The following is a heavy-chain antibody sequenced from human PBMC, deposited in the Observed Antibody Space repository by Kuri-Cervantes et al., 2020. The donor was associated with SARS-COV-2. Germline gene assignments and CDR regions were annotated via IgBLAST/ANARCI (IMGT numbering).Heavy chain of an antibody. V-gene: IGHV4-34*01. CDR1: GESFSGYY. CDR3: ARAYGFLRYIYYMDV. Sequence: GSLRLSCAFYGESFSGYYWNWIRQSPGKGLEWIGEVNHRGSTNYNPSLKSRVTTSVDTSSKQFSLHLGSVTAADTAVYYCARAYGFLRYIYYMDVWGRGTTVTVSS. J-gene: IGHJ6*03. D-gene: IGHD4-17*01. CDR2: VNHRGST.